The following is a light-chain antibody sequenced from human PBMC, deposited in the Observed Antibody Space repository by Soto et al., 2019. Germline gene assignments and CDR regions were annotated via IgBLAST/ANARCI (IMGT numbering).Light chain of an antibody. CDR3: QLYGKFPLS. J-gene: IGKJ3*01. V-gene: IGKV3-20*01. Sequence: EVVVTQSPGTLSLSPGERATLSCRASPGTYAHYLAWYQQKPGQAPRLLIYGASSRATCIPDRFSGSGSRKYCTLTFSRLESEDFSIYYCQLYGKFPLSFGPGTRLDFK. CDR2: GAS. CDR1: PGTYAHY.